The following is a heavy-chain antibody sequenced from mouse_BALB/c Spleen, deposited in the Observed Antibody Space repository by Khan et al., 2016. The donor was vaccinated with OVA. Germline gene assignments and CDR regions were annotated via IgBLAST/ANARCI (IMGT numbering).Heavy chain of an antibody. J-gene: IGHJ2*01. V-gene: IGHV1-7*01. CDR2: INPTSGYT. CDR1: GYTFPSYW. Sequence: VQLQESGAELAKPGASVKMSCTASGYTFPSYWMHWIKQRPGQGLEWIGYINPTSGYTDYNQKFKDKATLTADKSSSTAYMQLSSLTSDDSAVYYCARDRIDYWGQGTALTVSS. CDR3: ARDRIDY.